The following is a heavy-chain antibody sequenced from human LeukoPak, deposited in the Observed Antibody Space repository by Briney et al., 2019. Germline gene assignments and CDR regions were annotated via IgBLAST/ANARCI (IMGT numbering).Heavy chain of an antibody. CDR3: ARPSRGYCSGGSCYSAYFDY. V-gene: IGHV3-30*04. J-gene: IGHJ4*02. CDR2: ISYDGSDK. D-gene: IGHD2-15*01. CDR1: GFIFSSYA. Sequence: KAGGSLRLSCAASGFIFSSYAMHWVRQAPGKGLEWVAVISYDGSDKYYADSVKGRFTISRDNSKNTLYLQMNSLRAEDTAVYYCARPSRGYCSGGSCYSAYFDYWGQGTLVTVSS.